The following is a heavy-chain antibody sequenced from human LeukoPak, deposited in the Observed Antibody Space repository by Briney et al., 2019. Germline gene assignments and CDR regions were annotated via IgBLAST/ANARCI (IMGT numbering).Heavy chain of an antibody. CDR1: GGSISSSSYY. V-gene: IGHV4-39*01. D-gene: IGHD4-11*01. J-gene: IGHJ4*02. Sequence: SETLSLTCTVSGGSISSSSYYWGWIRQPPGKGLEWIGSIYYSGSTYYNPSLKSRVTISVDTSKNQFSLKLSSVTAADTAVYYCARVGSNYVNYFDYWGQGTLVTVSS. CDR3: ARVGSNYVNYFDY. CDR2: IYYSGST.